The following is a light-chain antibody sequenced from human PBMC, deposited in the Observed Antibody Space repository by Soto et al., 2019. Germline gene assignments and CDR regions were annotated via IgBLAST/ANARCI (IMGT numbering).Light chain of an antibody. CDR1: QGISSY. Sequence: IRMTQSPSSLSASXGDRVTITCRGSQGISSYLALYQQNPGXAPKLLXYAASTLQRGGPSRFSGSGSATDFTRTISCLQSEDFATYYGQQYYSYPRTFGQGTKVDI. CDR2: AAS. J-gene: IGKJ1*01. CDR3: QQYYSYPRT. V-gene: IGKV1-8*01.